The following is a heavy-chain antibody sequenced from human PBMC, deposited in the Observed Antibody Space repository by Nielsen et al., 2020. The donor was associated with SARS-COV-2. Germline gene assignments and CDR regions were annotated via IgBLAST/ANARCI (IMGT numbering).Heavy chain of an antibody. J-gene: IGHJ6*02. CDR3: ARFILVGDILTGPYYYGMDV. V-gene: IGHV3-7*03. D-gene: IGHD3-9*01. CDR2: IKQDGSEK. Sequence: GESLKISCAASGFTFSSYWMSWVRQAPGKGLEWVANIKQDGSEKYYVDSVKGRFTISRDNAKNSLYLQMNSLRAEDTAVYYCARFILVGDILTGPYYYGMDVWGQGTTVTVSS. CDR1: GFTFSSYW.